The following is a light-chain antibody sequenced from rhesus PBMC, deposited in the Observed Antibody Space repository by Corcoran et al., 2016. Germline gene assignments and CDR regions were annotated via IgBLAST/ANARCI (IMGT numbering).Light chain of an antibody. J-gene: IGKJ2*01. CDR1: QDISSY. Sequence: DIQMTQSPSSLSASVGDTVTITCRASQDISSYLNWFQQKPRKAPKLLIYAASNLQSGVPSRFSGSGSGTDLTLTISSLQPEDFATYYCQQHNRHPYSFGQGTKVEIK. CDR2: AAS. V-gene: IGKV1-28*03. CDR3: QQHNRHPYS.